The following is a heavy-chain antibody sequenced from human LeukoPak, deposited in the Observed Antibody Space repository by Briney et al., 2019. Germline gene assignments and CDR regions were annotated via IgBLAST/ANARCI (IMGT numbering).Heavy chain of an antibody. D-gene: IGHD2-15*01. Sequence: GESLKISCKGSGYSFTSYWIGWVRQMPGKGLEWMGIIYPGDSDTRYSPSFQGQVTISADKSISTSYLQWSSLKASDTAMYYCARLVVVALDAFDIWGQGTMVTVSS. CDR1: GYSFTSYW. J-gene: IGHJ3*02. V-gene: IGHV5-51*01. CDR2: IYPGDSDT. CDR3: ARLVVVALDAFDI.